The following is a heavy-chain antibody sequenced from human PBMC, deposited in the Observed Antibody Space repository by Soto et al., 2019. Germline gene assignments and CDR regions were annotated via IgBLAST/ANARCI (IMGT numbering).Heavy chain of an antibody. CDR2: INHSGST. CDR1: GGSFSGYY. V-gene: IGHV4-34*01. CDR3: ARGPPLETYYDFWSGYYGQPAFDI. D-gene: IGHD3-3*01. Sequence: SETLSLTCAVYGGSFSGYYWSWIRQPPGKGLEWIGEINHSGSTNYNPSLKSRVTISVDKSKNQFSRKLSSVTAADTAVYYCARGPPLETYYDFWSGYYGQPAFDIWGQGTMVTVSS. J-gene: IGHJ3*02.